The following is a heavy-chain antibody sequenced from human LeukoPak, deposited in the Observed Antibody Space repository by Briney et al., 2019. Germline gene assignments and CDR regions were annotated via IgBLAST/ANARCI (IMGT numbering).Heavy chain of an antibody. D-gene: IGHD2-15*01. CDR2: IHYSGRT. Sequence: SETLSLTCTVSGASISSGDYYWSWIRQPPGKGLEWIGYIHYSGRTYDNPSLRSRVIISVDTSKNHFTLNLSSVTAEDTAFYFCASARSCSGGNCFRSFDSWGQGTLVTVYS. CDR3: ASARSCSGGNCFRSFDS. V-gene: IGHV4-30-4*08. J-gene: IGHJ4*02. CDR1: GASISSGDYY.